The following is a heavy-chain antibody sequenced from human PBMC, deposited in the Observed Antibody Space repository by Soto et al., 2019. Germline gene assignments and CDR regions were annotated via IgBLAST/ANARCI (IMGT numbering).Heavy chain of an antibody. CDR3: ANGYCSGGSCYPGPYGMDV. V-gene: IGHV3-23*01. Sequence: PGGSLRLSCAASGFTFSSYAMSWVRQAPGKGLEWVSAISGSGGSTYYADSVKGRFTISRDNSKNTLYLQMNSLRAEDTAVYYCANGYCSGGSCYPGPYGMDVWGQGTTVTVS. CDR2: ISGSGGST. CDR1: GFTFSSYA. J-gene: IGHJ6*02. D-gene: IGHD2-15*01.